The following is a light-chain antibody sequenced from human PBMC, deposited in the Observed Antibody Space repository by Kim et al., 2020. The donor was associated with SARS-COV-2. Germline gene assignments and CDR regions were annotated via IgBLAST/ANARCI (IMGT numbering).Light chain of an antibody. Sequence: ASVGERVTITRRASQGISNNIAWFQQKRGKVPNLLIYAASTLQSGVPSRFSGSGYGTEFTLTISSLQPEDVATYYCQKYNGVPRPFGQGTKVDIK. V-gene: IGKV1-27*01. J-gene: IGKJ1*01. CDR3: QKYNGVPRP. CDR2: AAS. CDR1: QGISNN.